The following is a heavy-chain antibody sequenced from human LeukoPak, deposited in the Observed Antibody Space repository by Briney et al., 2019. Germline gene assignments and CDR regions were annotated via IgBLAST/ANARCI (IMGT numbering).Heavy chain of an antibody. CDR3: SRHYYYDGSGGFDY. CDR2: IHYSGVT. Sequence: SETLSLTCTVSGGSISSYYWSWIRQPPGKGLEWIGYIHYSGVTNYKPSLKSRVTISVDTSKNLLSLQMTSVTAADTAVYYCSRHYYYDGSGGFDYWGQGTLVTVSS. CDR1: GGSISSYY. D-gene: IGHD3-22*01. J-gene: IGHJ4*02. V-gene: IGHV4-59*01.